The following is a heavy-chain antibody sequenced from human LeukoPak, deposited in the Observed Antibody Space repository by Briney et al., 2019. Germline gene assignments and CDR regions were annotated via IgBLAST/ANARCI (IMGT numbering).Heavy chain of an antibody. Sequence: PSETLSLTCTVSGGSVSSGSYYWSWIRQPPGKGLEWIGYIYYSGSTNYNPSLKSRVTISVDTSKNQFSLKLSSVTAADTAVYYCARGGGSYYSFDYWGQGTLVTASS. CDR2: IYYSGST. CDR3: ARGGGSYYSFDY. J-gene: IGHJ4*02. D-gene: IGHD1-26*01. CDR1: GGSVSSGSYY. V-gene: IGHV4-61*01.